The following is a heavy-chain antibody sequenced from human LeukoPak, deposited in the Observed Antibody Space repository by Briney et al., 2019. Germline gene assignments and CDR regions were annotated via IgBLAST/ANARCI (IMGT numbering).Heavy chain of an antibody. D-gene: IGHD4-23*01. J-gene: IGHJ4*02. CDR1: GGSISSYY. CDR3: ARDYYGGNNFDY. Sequence: SETLSLTCAVSGGSISSYYWSWVRQPPGKGLEWIGYIYYSGSTNYNPSLKSRVTISVDTSKNQFSLKLSSVTAADTAVYYCARDYYGGNNFDYWGQGTLVTVSS. V-gene: IGHV4-59*01. CDR2: IYYSGST.